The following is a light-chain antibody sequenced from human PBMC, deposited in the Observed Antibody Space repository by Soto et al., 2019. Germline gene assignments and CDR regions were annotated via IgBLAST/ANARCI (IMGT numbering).Light chain of an antibody. CDR1: QSISSW. V-gene: IGKV1-5*03. CDR3: QQYNSYPT. CDR2: KAS. J-gene: IGKJ5*01. Sequence: DIQMTHSPSTRSASLGDRVTITCRASQSISSWLAWYQQKPGKAPKLLIYKASSLESGVPSRFSGSGSGTEFTLTISSLQPDDFATYYCQQYNSYPTFGQGTRLEIK.